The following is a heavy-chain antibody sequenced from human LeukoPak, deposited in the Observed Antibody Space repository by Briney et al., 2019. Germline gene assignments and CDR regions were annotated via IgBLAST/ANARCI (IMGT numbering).Heavy chain of an antibody. CDR1: GFTFSGYW. J-gene: IGHJ4*02. Sequence: GGSLRLSCAASGFTFSGYWMSWVRQAPGKGLERVANIKPEGSEKYYVDSVKGRFTISRDNAKNSLYLQMSGLRAEDTAVYYCARDRIQLWSHDYWVQGTLVTVSS. D-gene: IGHD5-18*01. CDR3: ARDRIQLWSHDY. CDR2: IKPEGSEK. V-gene: IGHV3-7*04.